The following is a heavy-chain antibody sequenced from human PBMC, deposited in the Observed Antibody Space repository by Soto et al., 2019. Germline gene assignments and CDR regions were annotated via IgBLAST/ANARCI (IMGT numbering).Heavy chain of an antibody. CDR3: AKGQLVSY. J-gene: IGHJ4*02. D-gene: IGHD6-6*01. CDR1: GFTFSSYA. CDR2: ISYDGSNK. V-gene: IGHV3-30-3*01. Sequence: PGGSLRLSCAASGFTFSSYAMHWVRQAPGKGLEWVAVISYDGSNKYYADSVKGRFTISRDNSKNTLYLQMNSLRAEDTAVYYCAKGQLVSYWGQGTLVTVS.